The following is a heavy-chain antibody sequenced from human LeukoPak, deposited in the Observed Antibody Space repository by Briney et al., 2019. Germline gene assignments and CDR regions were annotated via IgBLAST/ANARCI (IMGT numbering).Heavy chain of an antibody. V-gene: IGHV3-21*01. CDR3: TRTYDILTGPFDY. J-gene: IGHJ4*02. D-gene: IGHD3-9*01. CDR1: GFTFSSYS. Sequence: GGSLRLSCAASGFTFSSYSMNWVRQAPGKGLEWVPSISSSSSYIYYADSVKGRFTISRDNAKNSLYLQMNSLRAEDTAVYYCTRTYDILTGPFDYWGQGTLVTVSS. CDR2: ISSSSSYI.